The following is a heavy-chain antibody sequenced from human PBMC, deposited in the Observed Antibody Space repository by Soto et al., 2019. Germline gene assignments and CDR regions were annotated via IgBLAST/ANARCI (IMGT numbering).Heavy chain of an antibody. CDR1: GGSFSGYY. CDR2: INHSGST. CDR3: ARGLRYYDFWSGPNPFDY. J-gene: IGHJ4*02. V-gene: IGHV4-34*01. D-gene: IGHD3-3*01. Sequence: SETLSLTCAVYGGSFSGYYWSWIRQPPGKGLEWIGEINHSGSTNYNPSLKSRVTISVDTSKNQFSLKLSSVTAADTAVYYCARGLRYYDFWSGPNPFDYWGQGTLVTVSS.